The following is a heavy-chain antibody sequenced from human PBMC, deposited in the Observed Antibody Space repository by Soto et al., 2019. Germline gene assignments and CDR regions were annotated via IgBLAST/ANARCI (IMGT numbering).Heavy chain of an antibody. D-gene: IGHD3-22*01. CDR2: ISGSGVST. Sequence: EVQLLESGGGLVQPGGSLRLSCAASGFTFSSYAMSWVRQAPGKGLEWVSAISGSGVSTYYADSVKGRFTISRDNSKNTLYLQMNSLRAEDTAVYYCAIEWLLGYGMDVWGQGTTVTVSS. J-gene: IGHJ6*02. CDR3: AIEWLLGYGMDV. CDR1: GFTFSSYA. V-gene: IGHV3-23*01.